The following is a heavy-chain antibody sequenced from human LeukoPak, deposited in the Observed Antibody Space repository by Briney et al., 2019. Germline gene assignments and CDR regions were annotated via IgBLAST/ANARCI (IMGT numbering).Heavy chain of an antibody. J-gene: IGHJ4*02. V-gene: IGHV1-2*06. Sequence: ASVKVSCKASGYTFTGYYMYWVRQAPGQGLEWMGRINPNSVGTNYAQKFQGRVTMTRDTSISTAYMELSRLRSDDTAVYYCARVYYDSSGYYRIDYWGQGTLVTVSS. D-gene: IGHD3-22*01. CDR2: INPNSVGT. CDR3: ARVYYDSSGYYRIDY. CDR1: GYTFTGYY.